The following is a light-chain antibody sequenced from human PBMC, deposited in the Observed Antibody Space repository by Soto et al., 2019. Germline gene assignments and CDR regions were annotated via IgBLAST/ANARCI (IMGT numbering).Light chain of an antibody. CDR1: QTVFYSSRNRDY. V-gene: IGKV4-1*01. CDR3: KQYFRTPIT. J-gene: IGKJ4*01. CDR2: WAS. Sequence: DIVMTQSPDSLAVSLGEMATINCKSSQTVFYSSRNRDYLAWYQQKPGHSPKLLIHWASTRESGVPDQFSGSGSGTDVTLTINTFQAEDVEGYHSKQYFRTPITFGGGTKVEIK.